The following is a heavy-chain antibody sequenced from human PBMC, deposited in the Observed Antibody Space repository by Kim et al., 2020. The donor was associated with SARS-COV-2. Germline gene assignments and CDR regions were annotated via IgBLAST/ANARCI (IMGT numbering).Heavy chain of an antibody. CDR1: GFTFSSYG. Sequence: GGSLRLSCAASGFTFSSYGMHWVRQAPGKGLEWVAVIWYDGSNKYYADSVKGRFTISRDNSKNTLYLQMNSLRAEDTAVYYCARDFRFGELKYYYYYYGMDVWGQGTTVTVSS. CDR2: IWYDGSNK. CDR3: ARDFRFGELKYYYYYYGMDV. D-gene: IGHD3-10*01. V-gene: IGHV3-33*01. J-gene: IGHJ6*02.